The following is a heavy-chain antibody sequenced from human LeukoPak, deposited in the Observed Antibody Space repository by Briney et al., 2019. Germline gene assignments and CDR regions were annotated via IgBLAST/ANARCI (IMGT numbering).Heavy chain of an antibody. Sequence: PGGSLRLSCAASGFTFSSYNMNWVRQAPGKGLEWVSFISSTSNTIYYADSVKGRFTISRDNAKNSLYLQMNSLRAVDTAAYYCAREEGFDYWGQGTLVTVSS. CDR3: AREEGFDY. V-gene: IGHV3-48*01. CDR1: GFTFSSYN. J-gene: IGHJ4*02. CDR2: ISSTSNTI.